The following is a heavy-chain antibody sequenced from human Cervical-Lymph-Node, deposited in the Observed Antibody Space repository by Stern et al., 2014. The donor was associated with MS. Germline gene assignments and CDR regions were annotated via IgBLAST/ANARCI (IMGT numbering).Heavy chain of an antibody. CDR3: ARALDGNFYWFDP. J-gene: IGHJ5*02. CDR2: IYLRESHA. D-gene: IGHD1-26*01. CDR1: GDSLTNNW. Sequence: EVQLVESGAEVKKPGESLKISCSGSGDSLTNNWIGWVRQGPGKGLEWMAIIYLRESHAKYNPSFQGQVTISADRSISTAYLQWSSLKASDTAMYYCARALDGNFYWFDPWGQGTLVTVSS. V-gene: IGHV5-51*01.